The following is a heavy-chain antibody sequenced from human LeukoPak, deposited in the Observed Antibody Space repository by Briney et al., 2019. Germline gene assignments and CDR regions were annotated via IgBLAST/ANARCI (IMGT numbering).Heavy chain of an antibody. V-gene: IGHV4-39*07. D-gene: IGHD6-19*01. J-gene: IGHJ4*02. Sequence: PSETLSLTCTVSGGSMSSSSYYWGWIRQPPGKGLEWIGSIYYSESTYQNPSLKSRVTISVDTSKNQFSLKLSSVTAADTAVYYCARGRYSSGWYDYWGQGTLVTVSS. CDR2: IYYSEST. CDR3: ARGRYSSGWYDY. CDR1: GGSMSSSSYY.